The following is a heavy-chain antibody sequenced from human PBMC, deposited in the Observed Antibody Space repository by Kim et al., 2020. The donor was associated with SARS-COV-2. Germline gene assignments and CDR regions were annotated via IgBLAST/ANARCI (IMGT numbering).Heavy chain of an antibody. J-gene: IGHJ4*02. CDR2: ISYDGTLK. D-gene: IGHD3-9*01. V-gene: IGHV3-30*03. CDR1: GFSFRNFG. CDR3: AREYDRVTGIDY. Sequence: GGSLRLSCVGSGFSFRNFGFHWVRQVPGKGLEWVAFISYDGTLKKYVDSVKGRFTISRDRSKNTLFLQVNSLRLEDTGVYHCAREYDRVTGIDYWGQGAL.